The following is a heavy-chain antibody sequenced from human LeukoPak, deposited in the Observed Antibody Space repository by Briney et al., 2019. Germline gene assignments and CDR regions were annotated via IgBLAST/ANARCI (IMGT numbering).Heavy chain of an antibody. V-gene: IGHV4-39*01. Sequence: PSETLSLTCTVSGASISSSIYYWGWIRQPPGKGLERIGSIYYSGSTYYNPSLKSRVTISVDTSKNQFSLKLSSVTAADTAVYYCARQERYCSNGVCLKHFDYWGQGTLVTVSS. CDR2: IYYSGST. CDR1: GASISSSIYY. J-gene: IGHJ4*02. CDR3: ARQERYCSNGVCLKHFDY. D-gene: IGHD2-8*01.